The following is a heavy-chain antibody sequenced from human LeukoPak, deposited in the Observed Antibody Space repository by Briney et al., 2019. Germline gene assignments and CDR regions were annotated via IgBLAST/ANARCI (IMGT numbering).Heavy chain of an antibody. CDR1: GFTVSSNY. Sequence: GESLRLSCAASGFTVSSNYLSWVRQAPGKGLERVSVIYSGGSTYYADSVKGRFTISRDNSKNTLYLQMNSLRAEDTAVYYCARGGSYSGSYSTPFDYWGQGTLVTVSS. D-gene: IGHD1-26*01. CDR2: IYSGGST. V-gene: IGHV3-53*01. CDR3: ARGGSYSGSYSTPFDY. J-gene: IGHJ4*02.